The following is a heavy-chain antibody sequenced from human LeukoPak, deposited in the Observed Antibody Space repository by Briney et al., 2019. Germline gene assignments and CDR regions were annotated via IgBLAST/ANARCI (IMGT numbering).Heavy chain of an antibody. J-gene: IGHJ4*02. D-gene: IGHD5-12*01. CDR3: AREGGYVFDY. CDR2: ISSSSSYI. V-gene: IGHV3-21*04. Sequence: GGSLRLSCAASGFTFSSYSMNWVRQAPGKGLEWVSSISSSSSYIYYADSVKGRFTISRDNSKNTAYLQMNSLRPEDTAMYYCAREGGYVFDYWGQGTLVTVSS. CDR1: GFTFSSYS.